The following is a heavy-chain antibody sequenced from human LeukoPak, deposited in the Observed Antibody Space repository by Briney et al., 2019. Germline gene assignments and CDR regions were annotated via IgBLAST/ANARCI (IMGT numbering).Heavy chain of an antibody. CDR2: IYYSGST. D-gene: IGHD3-22*01. CDR3: ARGVGSGYTDE. Sequence: SETLSLTCTVSGDSVSTYYWTWIRQSPGKGLEWIGYIYYSGSTNYNPSLKSRVTISVDTSKNHFSLKLTSVTAADTAVYYCARGVGSGYTDEWGQGTLVTVSS. J-gene: IGHJ4*02. CDR1: GDSVSTYY. V-gene: IGHV4-59*02.